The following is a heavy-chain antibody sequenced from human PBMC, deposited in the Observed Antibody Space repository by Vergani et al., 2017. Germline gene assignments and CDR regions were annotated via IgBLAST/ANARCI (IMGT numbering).Heavy chain of an antibody. V-gene: IGHV3-74*01. CDR2: VGFDGSDT. D-gene: IGHD1-26*01. J-gene: IGHJ4*02. CDR1: GFPLSNAW. Sequence: EAYLVQSGGGLVTPGGSLRLSCAASGFPLSNAWIHWVRQGPGKGLEWVSRVGFDGSDTVYADSVKGRFTISKDSAMNTVHLQMTNVRAEDTAVYFCARDGAGTIDFDYWGPGILVTVSS. CDR3: ARDGAGTIDFDY.